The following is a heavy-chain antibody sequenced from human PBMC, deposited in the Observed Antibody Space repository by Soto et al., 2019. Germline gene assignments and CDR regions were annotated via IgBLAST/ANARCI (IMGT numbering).Heavy chain of an antibody. CDR1: GFTFSSYS. V-gene: IGHV3-21*01. CDR3: ARDRREYYDILTGYYRWFDP. J-gene: IGHJ5*02. Sequence: GGSLRLSCAASGFTFSSYSMNWVRQAPGKGLEWVSSISSSSSYIYYADSVKGRFTISRDNAKNSLYLQMNSLRAEDTAVYYCARDRREYYDILTGYYRWFDPWGQGTLVTVSS. CDR2: ISSSSSYI. D-gene: IGHD3-9*01.